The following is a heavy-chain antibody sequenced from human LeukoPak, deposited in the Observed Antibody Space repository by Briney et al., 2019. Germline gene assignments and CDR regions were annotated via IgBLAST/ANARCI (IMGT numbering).Heavy chain of an antibody. J-gene: IGHJ6*02. D-gene: IGHD4-4*01. CDR3: AKDNSNYYYYGMDV. V-gene: IGHV3-21*03. Sequence: GGSLRLSCAASGFTFSSYSMNWVRQAPGKGLEWVSSISSSSSYIYYADSVKGRFTISRDNAKNSLYLQMNSLRAEDTALYYCAKDNSNYYYYGMDVWGQGTTVTVPS. CDR1: GFTFSSYS. CDR2: ISSSSSYI.